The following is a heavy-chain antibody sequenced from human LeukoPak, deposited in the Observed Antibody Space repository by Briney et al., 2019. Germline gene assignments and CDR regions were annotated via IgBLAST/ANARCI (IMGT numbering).Heavy chain of an antibody. J-gene: IGHJ4*02. CDR1: GFTFNDYY. CDR3: ARVGPLTDFFTYGSGDS. D-gene: IGHD3-10*01. V-gene: IGHV3-48*04. CDR2: ISSSSSTI. Sequence: GGSLRLSCAASGFTFNDYYMNWVRQAPGKGLEWISYISSSSSTIYYADSVKGRFTISRDNAKNSLYLQMNSLRAEDTAVYYCARVGPLTDFFTYGSGDSWGQGTLVTVSS.